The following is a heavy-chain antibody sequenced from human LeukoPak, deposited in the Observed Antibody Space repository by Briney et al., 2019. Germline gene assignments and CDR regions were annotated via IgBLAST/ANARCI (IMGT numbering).Heavy chain of an antibody. V-gene: IGHV3-23*01. Sequence: PGGSLRLSCAASGFTFSSYAMSWVRQAPGKGLEWVSGISSSGGSTYYADSVKGRFTISRDNSKNTLYLQMNSLRAEDTAVYYCAKGGRLRLGELSTFDFWGQGTLVTVSS. J-gene: IGHJ4*02. CDR3: AKGGRLRLGELSTFDF. CDR2: ISSSGGST. CDR1: GFTFSSYA. D-gene: IGHD3-16*02.